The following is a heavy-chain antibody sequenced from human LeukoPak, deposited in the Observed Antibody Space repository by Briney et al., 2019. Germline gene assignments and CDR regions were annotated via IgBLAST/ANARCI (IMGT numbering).Heavy chain of an antibody. CDR2: IYTSGST. D-gene: IGHD6-13*01. V-gene: IGHV4-4*07. CDR3: AREVGYSSSWYYIFDY. J-gene: IGHJ4*02. Sequence: SETLSLTCTVSGGSISSYYWSWIRQPAGKGLEWIGRIYTSGSTNYNPSLKGRVTMSVDTSKNQFSLKLSSVTAADTAVYYCAREVGYSSSWYYIFDYWGQGTLVTVSS. CDR1: GGSISSYY.